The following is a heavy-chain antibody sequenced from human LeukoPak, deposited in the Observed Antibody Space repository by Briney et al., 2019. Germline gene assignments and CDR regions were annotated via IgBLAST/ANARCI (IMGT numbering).Heavy chain of an antibody. J-gene: IGHJ4*02. CDR3: ARDRPTGASRIFVVQ. CDR1: GFTFTTYA. Sequence: GGSLRLSCTASGFTFTTYAMTWVRQAPGKGLEWISSMSSGSRYIYYADSVRGRFTISRGNTRNSLYLAMNNLRAEDTGIYYCARDRPTGASRIFVVQWGQGTPVTVSS. CDR2: MSSGSRYI. D-gene: IGHD2-15*01. V-gene: IGHV3-21*06.